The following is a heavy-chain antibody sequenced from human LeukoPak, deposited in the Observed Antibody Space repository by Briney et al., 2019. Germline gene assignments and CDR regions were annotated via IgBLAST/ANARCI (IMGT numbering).Heavy chain of an antibody. J-gene: IGHJ3*02. Sequence: SETLSLTCAVSGGSISSSNWWSWVRQPPGKGLEWIGEIYHSGSTNYNPSLKSRVTISVDTSKNQFSLKLSSVTAADTAVYYCARVQSSIVGATTPGAFDIWGQGTMVTVSS. V-gene: IGHV4-4*02. CDR1: GGSISSSNW. CDR3: ARVQSSIVGATTPGAFDI. CDR2: IYHSGST. D-gene: IGHD1-26*01.